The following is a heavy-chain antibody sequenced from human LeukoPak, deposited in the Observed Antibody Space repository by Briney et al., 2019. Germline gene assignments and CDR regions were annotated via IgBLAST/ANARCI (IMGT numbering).Heavy chain of an antibody. CDR2: ISGSGGST. J-gene: IGHJ4*02. CDR1: GFTFSSYS. V-gene: IGHV3-23*01. D-gene: IGHD2-8*01. CDR3: AKGAIVYAMNYFDY. Sequence: PGGSLRLSCAASGFTFSSYSMNWVRQAPGKGLEWVSVISGSGGSTYYADSVKGRFTISRDNSKNTLYLVMNSLRAEDTAVYYCAKGAIVYAMNYFDYWGQGTLVTVSS.